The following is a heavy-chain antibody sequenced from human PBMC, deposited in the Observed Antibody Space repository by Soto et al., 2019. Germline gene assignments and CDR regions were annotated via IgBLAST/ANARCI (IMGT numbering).Heavy chain of an antibody. J-gene: IGHJ5*02. CDR1: GGSFTSGDYF. D-gene: IGHD3-10*01. V-gene: IGHV4-30-4*01. CDR3: ARWRRYGSVGFDP. Sequence: PSETLSLTCTVSGGSFTSGDYFWSWIRQPPGKGLEWIGYIFYSGSPYYNPSLRSRVTLSVDSSKSQFSLNVSSVTAADTAVYFCARWRRYGSVGFDPSGQGTLVT. CDR2: IFYSGSP.